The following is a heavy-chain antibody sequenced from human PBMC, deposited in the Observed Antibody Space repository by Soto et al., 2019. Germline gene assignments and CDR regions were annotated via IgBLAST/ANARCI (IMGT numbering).Heavy chain of an antibody. J-gene: IGHJ3*02. Sequence: GGSLRLSCAASGFTFSSYSMNWVRQAPGKGLERVSYISSSSSTIYYADSVKGRFTISRDNAKNSLYLQMNSLRDEDTAVYYCARERNPQYDAFDIWGQGTMVTVSS. CDR3: ARERNPQYDAFDI. D-gene: IGHD4-4*01. CDR2: ISSSSSTI. V-gene: IGHV3-48*02. CDR1: GFTFSSYS.